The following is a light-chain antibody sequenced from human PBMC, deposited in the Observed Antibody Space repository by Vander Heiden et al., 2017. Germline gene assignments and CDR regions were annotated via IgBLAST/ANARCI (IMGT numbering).Light chain of an antibody. CDR2: DVS. Sequence: QSALTQPASVSGSPGQSITISCTGTSSDVGGYNYVSWYQQHPGKAPKYMSYDVSNRPSGVSNRFSGSKSGNTASLTISGLQAEDEADYYCSSYTSSSSVVFGGGTKLTVL. CDR1: SSDVGGYNY. CDR3: SSYTSSSSVV. J-gene: IGLJ2*01. V-gene: IGLV2-14*01.